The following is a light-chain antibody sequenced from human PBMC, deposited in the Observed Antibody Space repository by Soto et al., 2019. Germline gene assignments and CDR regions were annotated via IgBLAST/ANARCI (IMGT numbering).Light chain of an antibody. CDR1: SSNIGTGYD. J-gene: IGLJ2*01. V-gene: IGLV1-40*01. CDR2: GNS. CDR3: QSYDSSLYVV. Sequence: QSVLTQPPSVSGAPGQRVTISCTGSSSNIGTGYDVHWYQQLPGTAPKLLIFGNSNRPSGVPDRFSGSKSGTSASLAITGLQVEDEADYYCQSYDSSLYVVFGGGTKLTVL.